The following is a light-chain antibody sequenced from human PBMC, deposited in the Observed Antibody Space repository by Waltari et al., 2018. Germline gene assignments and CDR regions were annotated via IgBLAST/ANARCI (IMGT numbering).Light chain of an antibody. V-gene: IGKV1-33*01. J-gene: IGKJ4*01. CDR2: DTS. CDR3: QQYHHLPLT. Sequence: DVQLTQSPSSLSASVGDSVTITCRASQYVNKYLNWYQHRPGEAHTLLIYDTSNLQAGVPSRFSGSGHGTDFSFTISSLQPEDIGTYYCQQYHHLPLTFAGGTKVAVK. CDR1: QYVNKY.